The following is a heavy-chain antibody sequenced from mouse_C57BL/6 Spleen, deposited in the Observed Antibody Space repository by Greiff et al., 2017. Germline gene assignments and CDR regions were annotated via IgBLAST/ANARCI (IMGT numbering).Heavy chain of an antibody. V-gene: IGHV1-52*01. CDR1: GYTFTSYW. CDR3: ARGGYDYLWYCDV. CDR2: IDPSDSET. Sequence: QVQLQQPGAELVRPGSSVKLSCKASGYTFTSYWMHWVKQRPIQGLEWIGNIDPSDSETHYNQKFKDKATLTVDKSSSTAYMQLSSLTSEDSAVYYCARGGYDYLWYCDVWGTGTTVTVSS. D-gene: IGHD2-4*01. J-gene: IGHJ1*03.